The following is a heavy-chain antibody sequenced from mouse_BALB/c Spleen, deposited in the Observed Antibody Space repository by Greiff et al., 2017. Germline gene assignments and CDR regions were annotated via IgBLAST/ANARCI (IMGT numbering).Heavy chain of an antibody. CDR1: GYSITSDYA. CDR3: ARKYGPYAMDY. V-gene: IGHV3-2*02. J-gene: IGHJ4*01. CDR2: ISYSGST. D-gene: IGHD1-2*01. Sequence: EVQLQESGPGLVKPSQSLSLTCTVTGYSITSDYAWNWIRQFPGNKLEWMGYISYSGSTSYNPSLKSRISITRDTSKNQFFLQLNSVTTEDTATYYCARKYGPYAMDYWGQGTSVTVSS.